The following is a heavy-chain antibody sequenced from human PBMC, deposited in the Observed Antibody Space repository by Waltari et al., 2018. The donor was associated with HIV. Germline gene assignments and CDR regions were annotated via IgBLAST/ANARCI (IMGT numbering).Heavy chain of an antibody. CDR1: GFTFSIYA. CDR2: ISVRGAST. J-gene: IGHJ4*02. CDR3: AKRYAIFYYFDY. Sequence: EVQLLESGGGLVQPGGSLRLSCAASGFTFSIYAMSCVRQAPGNGGELVSSISVRGASTYYADSVKGRFTISRDNSKNTLSLQMNSLRAEDTAVYYCAKRYAIFYYFDYWGQGTLVTVSS. D-gene: IGHD3-3*02. V-gene: IGHV3-23*01.